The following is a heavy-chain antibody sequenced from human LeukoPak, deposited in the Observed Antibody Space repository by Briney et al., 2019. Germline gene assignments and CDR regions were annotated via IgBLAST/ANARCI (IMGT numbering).Heavy chain of an antibody. D-gene: IGHD1-26*01. CDR1: GFTFSSYA. V-gene: IGHV3-23*01. Sequence: GGSLRLSCAASGFTFSSYAMSWVRQAPGKGLEWVSAISGSGGSTYYAHSVKGRFTISRDSSKNTLYLQMNSLRAEDTAVYYCAKAAYSGSNYVPYFDYWGQGTLVTVSS. J-gene: IGHJ4*02. CDR2: ISGSGGST. CDR3: AKAAYSGSNYVPYFDY.